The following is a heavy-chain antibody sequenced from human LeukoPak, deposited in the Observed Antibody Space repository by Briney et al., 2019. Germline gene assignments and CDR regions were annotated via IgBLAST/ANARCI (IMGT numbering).Heavy chain of an antibody. V-gene: IGHV3-23*01. Sequence: GGSLRLSCAASGITFGSYAMSWVRQAPGKGLEWVSVISDSGDNIYYADSVKGRFTISRDNSKNTLYLQMNSLRAEDTAVYYCAKNSGSSYDYYFDSWGQGTLVTVSS. CDR2: ISDSGDNI. CDR1: GITFGSYA. CDR3: AKNSGSSYDYYFDS. D-gene: IGHD1-26*01. J-gene: IGHJ4*02.